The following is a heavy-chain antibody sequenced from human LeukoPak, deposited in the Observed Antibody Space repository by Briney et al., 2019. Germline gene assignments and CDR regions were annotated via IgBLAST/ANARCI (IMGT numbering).Heavy chain of an antibody. D-gene: IGHD2-15*01. CDR1: GGSISSGNYY. J-gene: IGHJ6*03. CDR2: IYTSGST. Sequence: PSETLSLTCTVSGGSISSGNYYWSWIRQPAGKGLEWIGRIYTSGSTNHNPSLKSRVTISVDTSKNQFSLKLSSVTAADTAVYYCARDGVVVAANYYYYYMDAWGKGTTVTVSS. CDR3: ARDGVVVAANYYYYYMDA. V-gene: IGHV4-61*02.